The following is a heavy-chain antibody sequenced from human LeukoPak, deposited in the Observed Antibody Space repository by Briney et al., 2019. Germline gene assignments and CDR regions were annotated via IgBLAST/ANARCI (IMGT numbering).Heavy chain of an antibody. Sequence: SETLSLTCAVYGGSFSGYYWSGIRQPPGKRLEWIGEINHSGSTNYNPSLKSRVTISVDTSKNQFSLKLSSVTAADTTVYYCARGGSGFWSGYLPIDYWGQGTLVTVSS. D-gene: IGHD3-3*01. J-gene: IGHJ4*02. CDR3: ARGGSGFWSGYLPIDY. V-gene: IGHV4-34*01. CDR1: GGSFSGYY. CDR2: INHSGST.